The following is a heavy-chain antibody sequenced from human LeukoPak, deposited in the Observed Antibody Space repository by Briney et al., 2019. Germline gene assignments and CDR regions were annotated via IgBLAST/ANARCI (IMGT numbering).Heavy chain of an antibody. V-gene: IGHV4-34*01. J-gene: IGHJ4*02. CDR1: GGSFSGYY. D-gene: IGHD5-24*01. Sequence: SETLSLTCAVYGGSFSGYYWSWIRQPPGKGLEWLGEINHSGSTNYNPSLKSRVTTSVDTSKNQFSLKLSSVTAADTAVYYCARHGVEMATIIHFDYWGQGTLVTVSS. CDR2: INHSGST. CDR3: ARHGVEMATIIHFDY.